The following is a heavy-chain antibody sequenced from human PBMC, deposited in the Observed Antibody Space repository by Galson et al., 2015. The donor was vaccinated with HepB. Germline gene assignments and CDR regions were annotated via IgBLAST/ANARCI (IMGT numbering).Heavy chain of an antibody. CDR3: AKSIHLGRGFDS. CDR2: TYYRSRWSN. J-gene: IGHJ4*02. CDR1: GDSVSSNSVG. D-gene: IGHD7-27*01. Sequence: CAISGDSVSSNSVGWNWIRQSPSRGLEWLGRTYYRSRWSNDYAASVKSRITINTDTSKNQFSLQLNSVTPEDTAVYYCAKSIHLGRGFDSWGQGTLVTVSS. V-gene: IGHV6-1*01.